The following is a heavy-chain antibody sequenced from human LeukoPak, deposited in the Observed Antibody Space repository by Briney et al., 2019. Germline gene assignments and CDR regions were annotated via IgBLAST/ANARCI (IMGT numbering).Heavy chain of an antibody. V-gene: IGHV4-39*01. Sequence: SQTLSLTCTVSGGSISSGSYYWSWIRQPAGKGLEWIGSIYYSGSTYYNPSLKSRVTISVDTSKNQFSLKLSSVTAADTAVYYCARLSEMATIPVFDYWGQGTLVTVSS. CDR3: ARLSEMATIPVFDY. CDR1: GGSISSGSYY. D-gene: IGHD5-24*01. J-gene: IGHJ4*02. CDR2: IYYSGST.